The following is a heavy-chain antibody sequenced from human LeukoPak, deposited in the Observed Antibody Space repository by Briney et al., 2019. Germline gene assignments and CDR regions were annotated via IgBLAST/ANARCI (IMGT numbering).Heavy chain of an antibody. D-gene: IGHD6-19*01. Sequence: SETLSLTCTVSGGSISSYYWSWIRQPPGKGLEWIGYIYYSGSTNYNPSLKSRVTISVDTSKNQFSLKLSSVTAADTAVYYCAKDRAPVTGRTGGLDYWGQGTLVTVSS. J-gene: IGHJ4*02. CDR1: GGSISSYY. CDR3: AKDRAPVTGRTGGLDY. CDR2: IYYSGST. V-gene: IGHV4-59*01.